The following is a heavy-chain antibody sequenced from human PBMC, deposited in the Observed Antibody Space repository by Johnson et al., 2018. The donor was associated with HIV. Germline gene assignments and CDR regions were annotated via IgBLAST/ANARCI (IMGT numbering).Heavy chain of an antibody. CDR2: ISYAGSNK. Sequence: QMQLVESGGGVVQPGRSLGLSCAASGFTFSTYGMHWVRQAPGKGLEWVAVISYAGSNKYYADSVKGRFTISRDNSKNSLYLQMNSLRAEDTALYYCARERWSEGRELRGAFDIWGHGTMVTVSS. CDR3: ARERWSEGRELRGAFDI. CDR1: GFTFSTYG. J-gene: IGHJ3*02. D-gene: IGHD1-26*01. V-gene: IGHV3-30*03.